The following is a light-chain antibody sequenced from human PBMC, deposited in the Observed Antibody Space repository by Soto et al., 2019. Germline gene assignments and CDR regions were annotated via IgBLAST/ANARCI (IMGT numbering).Light chain of an antibody. Sequence: EIVMTQSPSTLSVSPGERATLSCRASQSVSSNLAWYQQKPGQAPRLLIYGASTRATGIPARFSGSGSGTEFTVTISSLQSEDFAVYYCQQYNNLWTFGQGTKVDIK. CDR3: QQYNNLWT. CDR1: QSVSSN. V-gene: IGKV3-15*01. J-gene: IGKJ1*01. CDR2: GAS.